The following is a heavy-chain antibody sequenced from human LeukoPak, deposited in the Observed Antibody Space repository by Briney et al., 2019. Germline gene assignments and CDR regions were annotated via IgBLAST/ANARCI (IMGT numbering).Heavy chain of an antibody. V-gene: IGHV3-30*14. CDR3: GSRIATAGSVDY. CDR1: GFTFSSYA. CDR2: ISYDGSNK. J-gene: IGHJ4*02. D-gene: IGHD6-13*01. Sequence: PGRSLRLSCAASGFTFSSYAMHWVRQAPGKGLEWVAVISYDGSNKYYADSVKGRFTISRDNSKNTLHLQMNTLRAEDTAVYYCGSRIATAGSVDYWGQGTQVTVSS.